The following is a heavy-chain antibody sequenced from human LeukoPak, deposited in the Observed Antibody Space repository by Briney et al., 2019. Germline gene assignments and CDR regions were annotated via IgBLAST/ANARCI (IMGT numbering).Heavy chain of an antibody. CDR3: ARGYSSSWYLGYYYYGMDV. CDR2: INTNTGNP. Sequence: ASVKVSCKASGYTFTSYAMNWVRQAPGQGLEWMGWINTNTGNPTYAQGFTGRFVFSLDTSVSTAYLQISSLKAEDTAVYYCARGYSSSWYLGYYYYGMDVWGQGTTVTVSS. V-gene: IGHV7-4-1*02. CDR1: GYTFTSYA. J-gene: IGHJ6*02. D-gene: IGHD6-13*01.